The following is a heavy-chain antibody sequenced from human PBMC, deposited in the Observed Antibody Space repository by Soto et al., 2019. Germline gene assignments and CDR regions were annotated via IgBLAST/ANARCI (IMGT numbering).Heavy chain of an antibody. D-gene: IGHD2-21*02. J-gene: IGHJ6*02. Sequence: SETLSLTCTVSGGSISGYYVRWIRQPPGKGLEWIGYMYNTGSTVYNPSFKSRVTISVDTSKSRFSLRLNSVTAADTAVYYCARDLWGYCGTDCYPLDVWGQGTTVTVS. CDR2: MYNTGST. CDR3: ARDLWGYCGTDCYPLDV. CDR1: GGSISGYY. V-gene: IGHV4-59*01.